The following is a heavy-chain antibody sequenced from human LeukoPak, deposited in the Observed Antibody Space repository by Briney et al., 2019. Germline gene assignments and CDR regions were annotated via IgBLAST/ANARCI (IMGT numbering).Heavy chain of an antibody. J-gene: IGHJ4*02. CDR1: GFTFSSYG. CDR2: ISYDGSNK. D-gene: IGHD4-17*01. CDR3: AKDTRPDYGDYVFDY. Sequence: GGSLRLSCAASGFTFSSYGMHWVRQAPGKGLEWVAVISYDGSNKYYADSVKGRFTISRDNSKNTLYLQMNSLRAEDTAVYYCAKDTRPDYGDYVFDYWGQETLVTVSS. V-gene: IGHV3-30*18.